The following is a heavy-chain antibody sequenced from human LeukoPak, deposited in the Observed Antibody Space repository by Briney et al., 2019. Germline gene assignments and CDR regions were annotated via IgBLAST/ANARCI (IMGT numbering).Heavy chain of an antibody. V-gene: IGHV1-2*02. J-gene: IGHJ4*02. CDR3: ARIGYNHYFDY. CDR2: INPNSGGT. Sequence: ASVRVSCKASGYTFTDYYLHWVRQAPGQGLEWMGWINPNSGGTNSAQTFQGRVTMTRDTSITTAYLDLSRLRSDDTAVYYCARIGYNHYFDYWGQGTLVTVSS. CDR1: GYTFTDYY. D-gene: IGHD5-24*01.